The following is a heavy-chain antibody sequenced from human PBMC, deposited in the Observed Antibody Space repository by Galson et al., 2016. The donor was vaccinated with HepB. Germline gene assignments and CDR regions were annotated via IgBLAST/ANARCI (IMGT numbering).Heavy chain of an antibody. V-gene: IGHV4-59*01. CDR2: IYYSGST. D-gene: IGHD1-14*01. CDR1: GGSISNYY. J-gene: IGHJ3*02. CDR3: GRGPERGAFDI. Sequence: SETLSLTCTVSGGSISNYYWSWIRQSPGRGLEWIGFIYYSGSTNYNPSLESRVTISVDTSKNQFSLKLSSVTAADTAVYYCGRGPERGAFDIWGQGTMVTVSS.